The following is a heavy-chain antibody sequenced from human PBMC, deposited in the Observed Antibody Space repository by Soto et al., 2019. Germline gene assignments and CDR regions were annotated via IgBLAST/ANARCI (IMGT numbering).Heavy chain of an antibody. J-gene: IGHJ3*02. Sequence: QVQLQESGPGLVKPSQTLSLTCTVSGGSISSGDYYWSWIRQPPGKGLEWIGYIYYSGSTYYNPSLKSRVTISVDTSKNQFSLKLSSVTAADTAVYDCARDPSIAVAEDAFDIWGQGTMVTVSS. CDR3: ARDPSIAVAEDAFDI. CDR1: GGSISSGDYY. V-gene: IGHV4-30-4*01. D-gene: IGHD6-19*01. CDR2: IYYSGST.